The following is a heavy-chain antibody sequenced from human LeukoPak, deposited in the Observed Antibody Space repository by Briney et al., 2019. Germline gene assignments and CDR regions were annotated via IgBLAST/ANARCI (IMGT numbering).Heavy chain of an antibody. V-gene: IGHV4-38-2*01. CDR3: ARGSSLTGYYTNFDY. CDR1: GYSISSGYY. CDR2: IYHGGST. Sequence: SETLSITCAVSGYSISSGYYWGWIRQPPGKGLEWIGSIYHGGSTYYNPSLKSRVTMSVDTSKNQFSLKLSSVTAADTAVYYCARGSSLTGYYTNFDYWGQGTLVTVSS. D-gene: IGHD3-9*01. J-gene: IGHJ4*02.